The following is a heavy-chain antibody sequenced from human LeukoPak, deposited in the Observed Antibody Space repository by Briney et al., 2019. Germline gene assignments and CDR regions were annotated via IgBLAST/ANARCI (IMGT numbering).Heavy chain of an antibody. V-gene: IGHV1-3*02. CDR1: GYTFTGYY. J-gene: IGHJ4*02. Sequence: GASVKVSCKASGYTFTGYYMDWVRQAPGQGLGWMGWSNAGNGNTKYSQEVQGRVTITRDTAASTAYMELSSLRSEDMAVYYCAREAVAGGFDYWGQGTLVTVSS. CDR3: AREAVAGGFDY. D-gene: IGHD6-19*01. CDR2: SNAGNGNT.